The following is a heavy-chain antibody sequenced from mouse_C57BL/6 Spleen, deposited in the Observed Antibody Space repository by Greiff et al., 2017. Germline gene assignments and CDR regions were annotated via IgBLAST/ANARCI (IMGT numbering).Heavy chain of an antibody. CDR1: GYTFTSYG. Sequence: VNVVESGAELARPGASVKLSCKASGYTFTSYGISWVKQRTGQGLEWIGAIYPRSGNTYYNEKFKGKATLTADKSSSTAYMELRSLTSEDSAVYFCARKGSSYDYAMDYWGQGTSVTVSS. V-gene: IGHV1-81*01. CDR3: ARKGSSYDYAMDY. D-gene: IGHD1-1*01. CDR2: IYPRSGNT. J-gene: IGHJ4*01.